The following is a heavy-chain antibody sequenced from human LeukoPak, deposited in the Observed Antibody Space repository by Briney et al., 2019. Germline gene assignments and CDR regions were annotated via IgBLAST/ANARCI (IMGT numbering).Heavy chain of an antibody. CDR2: INPNSGGT. Sequence: ASVKVSCKASGYTFNGHYMFWVRQAPGQGLEWMGWINPNSGGTNYAQEFQGRVTMTRDTSISTAYMELSTLRSDDTAVYYCALIGDHAWFDPWGQGTLVTVSS. CDR1: GYTFNGHY. V-gene: IGHV1-2*02. J-gene: IGHJ5*02. D-gene: IGHD3-10*01. CDR3: ALIGDHAWFDP.